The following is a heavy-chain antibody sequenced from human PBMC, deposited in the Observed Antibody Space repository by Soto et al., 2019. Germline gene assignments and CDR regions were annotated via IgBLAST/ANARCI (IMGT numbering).Heavy chain of an antibody. Sequence: SETLSLTCAVYGGSFSVYYWSWIRQPPGKGLEWIGEINHSGSTNYNPSLKSRVAISIDTSKNQFSLKLSSVTAADTAVYYCASLNSGYDENDYWGQGTLVTVSS. CDR1: GGSFSVYY. D-gene: IGHD5-12*01. V-gene: IGHV4-34*01. J-gene: IGHJ4*02. CDR2: INHSGST. CDR3: ASLNSGYDENDY.